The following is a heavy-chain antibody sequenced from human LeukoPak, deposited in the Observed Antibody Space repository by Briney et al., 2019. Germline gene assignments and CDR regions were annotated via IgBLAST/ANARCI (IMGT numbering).Heavy chain of an antibody. Sequence: ASVKVSCKASGYTLTSYYMHWVRQAPGQGLEWMGIINPSGGSTSYAQKFQGRVTMTRDTSTSTVYMELSSLRSEDTAVYYCARDWGNRNWFDPWGQGTLVTVSS. CDR1: GYTLTSYY. J-gene: IGHJ5*02. CDR3: ARDWGNRNWFDP. D-gene: IGHD3-16*01. CDR2: INPSGGST. V-gene: IGHV1-46*01.